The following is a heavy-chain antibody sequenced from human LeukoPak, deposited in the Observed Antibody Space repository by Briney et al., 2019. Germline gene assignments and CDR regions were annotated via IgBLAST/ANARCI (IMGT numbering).Heavy chain of an antibody. CDR3: ARRSKVAVAGYYYYMDV. Sequence: ASVTVSCKASGYTFTGYYMHWVRQAPGQGLEWMGWINPNSGGTNYAQKLQGRVTMTRDTSISTAYMELSRLRSDDTAVYYCARRSKVAVAGYYYYMDVWGKGTTVTVSS. J-gene: IGHJ6*03. V-gene: IGHV1-2*02. CDR1: GYTFTGYY. D-gene: IGHD6-19*01. CDR2: INPNSGGT.